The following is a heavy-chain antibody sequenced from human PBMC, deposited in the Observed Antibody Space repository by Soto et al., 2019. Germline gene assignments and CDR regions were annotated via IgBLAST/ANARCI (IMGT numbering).Heavy chain of an antibody. J-gene: IGHJ4*02. V-gene: IGHV4-31*03. CDR1: GGSISSGGYY. CDR2: TYYSGST. Sequence: QVQLQESGPGLVKPSRTLSLNCTVSGGSISSGGYYWSWIRQHPGKGLEWIGYTYYSGSTYYNPSLKSRVTISVDTSKNQFSLKLSSVTAADTAVYYCARASFGGVKVDYWGQGTLVTVSS. CDR3: ARASFGGVKVDY. D-gene: IGHD3-16*01.